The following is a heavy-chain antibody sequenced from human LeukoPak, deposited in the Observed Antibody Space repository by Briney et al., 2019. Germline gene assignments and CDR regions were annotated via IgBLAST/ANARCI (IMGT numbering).Heavy chain of an antibody. CDR3: ARARLTYCSGGSCYSGSYMDV. CDR1: GYTFTGYY. V-gene: IGHV1-2*02. J-gene: IGHJ6*03. CDR2: INPNSGGT. Sequence: ASMKVSCKASGYTFTGYYMHWVRQAPGQGLEWMGWINPNSGGTNYAQKFQGRVTMTRDTSISTAYMELSRLRSDDTAVYYCARARLTYCSGGSCYSGSYMDVWGKGTTVTVSS. D-gene: IGHD2-15*01.